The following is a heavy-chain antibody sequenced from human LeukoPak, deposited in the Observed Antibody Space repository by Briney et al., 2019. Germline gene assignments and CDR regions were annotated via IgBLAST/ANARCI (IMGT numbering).Heavy chain of an antibody. CDR1: GGSFSGYY. V-gene: IGHV4-34*01. J-gene: IGHJ4*02. CDR3: ARRRSWNYVDY. D-gene: IGHD2-15*01. Sequence: SETLSLTCAVYGGSFSGYYWSWIRQPPGKGLEWIGEINHSGSTNYNPSLKSRVTISVDTSKNQFSLKLSSVTAADTAVYYCARRRSWNYVDYWGQGTLVTVSS. CDR2: INHSGST.